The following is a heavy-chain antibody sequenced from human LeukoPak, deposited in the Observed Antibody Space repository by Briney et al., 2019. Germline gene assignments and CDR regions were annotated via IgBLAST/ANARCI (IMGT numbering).Heavy chain of an antibody. CDR1: GFTFSSFT. Sequence: GGSLRLSCATSGFTFSSFTMNWVRQAPGKGLEWVSTISDGSRDTHYAGSVKGRFTISRDDSQNIVYLQMDSLTAEDTALYYCTTRLRNHFDYWGQGTQVTVSS. J-gene: IGHJ4*02. D-gene: IGHD5-12*01. V-gene: IGHV3-23*01. CDR3: TTRLRNHFDY. CDR2: ISDGSRDT.